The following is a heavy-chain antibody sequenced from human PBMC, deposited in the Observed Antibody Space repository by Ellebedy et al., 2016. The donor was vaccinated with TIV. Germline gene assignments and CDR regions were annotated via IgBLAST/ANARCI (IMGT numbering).Heavy chain of an antibody. CDR3: AKDRIVGARKFDD. J-gene: IGHJ4*02. CDR1: GFTFNSFA. CDR2: ISNSGEST. V-gene: IGHV3-23*01. Sequence: PGGSLRLSCVASGFTFNSFAMSWVRQAPGKGLAWVSTISNSGESTNNADSGKGRFTISRDNSKNTLYLQMNGLRAEDTAVYYCAKDRIVGARKFDDWGQGTLVTVSS. D-gene: IGHD1-26*01.